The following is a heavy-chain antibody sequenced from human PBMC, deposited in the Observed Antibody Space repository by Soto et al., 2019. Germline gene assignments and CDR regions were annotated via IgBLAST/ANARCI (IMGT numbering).Heavy chain of an antibody. CDR3: ARVTCSGSSCYSSVLVY. J-gene: IGHJ4*02. CDR2: ISYDGSNK. D-gene: IGHD2-15*01. CDR1: WCNCVSWA. Sequence: CISRADAAAWCNCVSWAVHRVLQNKDKGLEWVAVISYDGSNKYYADSVKGRFTISRENSKTTLYLQTNSLRAEDTALYYCARVTCSGSSCYSSVLVYRGPVNLVTVSS. V-gene: IGHV3-30-3*01.